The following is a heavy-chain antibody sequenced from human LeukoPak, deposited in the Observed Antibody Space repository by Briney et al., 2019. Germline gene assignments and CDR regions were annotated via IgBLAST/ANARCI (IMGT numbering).Heavy chain of an antibody. CDR1: GFTFSNYA. D-gene: IGHD4-11*01. Sequence: GGSLRLSCASSGFTFSNYAMSWVRQAPGKGLEWVSAISASGASSYYADSVKGRFTISRDNSKNTLYLRMNSLRAEDTAVYYCAKSSDYRTFDPWGLGTLVTVSS. V-gene: IGHV3-23*01. CDR2: ISASGASS. J-gene: IGHJ5*02. CDR3: AKSSDYRTFDP.